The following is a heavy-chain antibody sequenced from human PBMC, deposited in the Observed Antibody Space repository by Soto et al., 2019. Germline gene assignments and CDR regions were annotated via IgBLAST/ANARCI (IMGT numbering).Heavy chain of an antibody. Sequence: GASVKVSCKASGYTFTSYGISWVRQAPGQGLEWMGWISAYNGNTNYAQKLQGRVTMTTDTSTSTAYMELRSLRSDDTAVYYCARGYPGAVAGTNGYYYYGMDVWGQGTTVTVSS. CDR2: ISAYNGNT. CDR1: GYTFTSYG. CDR3: ARGYPGAVAGTNGYYYYGMDV. V-gene: IGHV1-18*01. D-gene: IGHD6-19*01. J-gene: IGHJ6*02.